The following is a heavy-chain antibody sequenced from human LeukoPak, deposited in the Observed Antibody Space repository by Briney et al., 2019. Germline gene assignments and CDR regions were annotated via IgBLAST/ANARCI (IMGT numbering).Heavy chain of an antibody. CDR3: ARAPLQIDAFDI. Sequence: SETLSLTCAVYGGSFSGYYWSWIRQPPGKGLEWIGEINHSGSTNYNPSLKSRVTISVGTSKNQFSLKLSSVTAADTAVYYCARAPLQIDAFDIWGQGTMVTVSS. CDR1: GGSFSGYY. V-gene: IGHV4-34*01. J-gene: IGHJ3*02. D-gene: IGHD2-15*01. CDR2: INHSGST.